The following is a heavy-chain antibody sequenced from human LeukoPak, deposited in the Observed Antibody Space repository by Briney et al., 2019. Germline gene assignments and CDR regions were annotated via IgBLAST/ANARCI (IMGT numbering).Heavy chain of an antibody. J-gene: IGHJ4*02. D-gene: IGHD3-10*01. CDR2: IIPIFGTA. Sequence: SVKVSCKASGGTFSSYAISWVRQAPGQGLEWMGGIIPIFGTANYAQKFQGRVTITADKSTSTAYMELSSLRSEDTAVYYCASHLYGSGSYYNVYFDYWGQGTLVTVSS. V-gene: IGHV1-69*06. CDR3: ASHLYGSGSYYNVYFDY. CDR1: GGTFSSYA.